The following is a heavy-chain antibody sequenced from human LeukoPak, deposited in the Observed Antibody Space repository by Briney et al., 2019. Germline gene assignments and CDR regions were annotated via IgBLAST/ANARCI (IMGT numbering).Heavy chain of an antibody. Sequence: PGGSLRLSCAASGFTVSSNYMSWVRQAPGKGLEWVAFIRYDGSNKYYADSVKGRFTISRDNSKNTLYLQMNSLRAEDTAVYYCAKRFSFSSSWYYFDYRGQGTLVTVSS. D-gene: IGHD6-13*01. CDR3: AKRFSFSSSWYYFDY. CDR1: GFTVSSNY. J-gene: IGHJ4*02. V-gene: IGHV3-30*02. CDR2: IRYDGSNK.